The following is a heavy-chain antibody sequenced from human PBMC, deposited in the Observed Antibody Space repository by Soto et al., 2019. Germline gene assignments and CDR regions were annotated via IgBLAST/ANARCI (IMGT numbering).Heavy chain of an antibody. CDR1: GGSINSMDYY. Sequence: TSETLSLTCTVSGGSINSMDYYWSWIRQSPGEGLEWIGYIYYSGSTYYNPSLKSRVTISVDTSKNHFSLKMNSVTAADTAVYYCARGTPQPPLTSFDYSGPGTLVTVSS. CDR2: IYYSGST. V-gene: IGHV4-30-4*01. CDR3: ARGTPQPPLTSFDY. D-gene: IGHD2-15*01. J-gene: IGHJ4*02.